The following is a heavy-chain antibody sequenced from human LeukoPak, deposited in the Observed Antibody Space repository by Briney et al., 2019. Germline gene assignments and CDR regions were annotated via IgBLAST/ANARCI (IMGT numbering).Heavy chain of an antibody. Sequence: SETLSLTCTVSGGSISSSSYYWGWIRQPPGKGLEWIGSIYYSGSTYYNPSLKSRVTISVDTSKNQFSLRLSSVTAAGTAVYYCARNNCSSTSCYQYYYYYYGMDVWGQGTTVTVSS. V-gene: IGHV4-39*01. CDR3: ARNNCSSTSCYQYYYYYYGMDV. D-gene: IGHD2-2*01. J-gene: IGHJ6*02. CDR2: IYYSGST. CDR1: GGSISSSSYY.